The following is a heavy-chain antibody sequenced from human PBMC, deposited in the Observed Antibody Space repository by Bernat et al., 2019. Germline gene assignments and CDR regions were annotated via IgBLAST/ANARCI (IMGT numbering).Heavy chain of an antibody. CDR2: INPNSGGT. CDR1: GYTFTGYY. V-gene: IGHV1-2*01. D-gene: IGHD7-27*01. J-gene: IGHJ3*02. Sequence: QVQLVQSGAEVKKPGASVKVSCKASGYTFTGYYMHWVRQAPGQGLEWMGRINPNSGGTNYEQKFQGRVTRTRDTSISTAYMELSRLRSDDTAVYYCARGGELGWGAFDIWGQGTMVTVSS. CDR3: ARGGELGWGAFDI.